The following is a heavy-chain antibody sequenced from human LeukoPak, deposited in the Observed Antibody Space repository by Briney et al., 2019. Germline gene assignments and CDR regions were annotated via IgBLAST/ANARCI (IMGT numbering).Heavy chain of an antibody. V-gene: IGHV5-51*01. J-gene: IGHJ4*02. D-gene: IGHD3-10*01. Sequence: GGSLEISFKGSGCRFTSFWIGWVRPMPGKGLEWMGIIYPADSYTTYSPSFQGQVTISADKSISTAYPQWSSLKASDTAMYYCATLKGGGDTEIDYWGQGTLVTVSS. CDR2: IYPADSYT. CDR3: ATLKGGGDTEIDY. CDR1: GCRFTSFW.